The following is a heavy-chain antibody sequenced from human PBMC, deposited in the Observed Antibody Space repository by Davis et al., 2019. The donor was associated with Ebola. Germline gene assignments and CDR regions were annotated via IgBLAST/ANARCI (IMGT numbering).Heavy chain of an antibody. D-gene: IGHD2-2*01. Sequence: GESLKTSCAASGFTFSSYAMSWVRQAPGKGLEWVSAISGSGGSTYYADSVKGRFTISRDNSKNTLYLQMNSLRAEDTAVYYCAKGVDIVVVPAAPEHYYYYGMDVWGQGTTVTVSS. CDR1: GFTFSSYA. CDR3: AKGVDIVVVPAAPEHYYYYGMDV. V-gene: IGHV3-23*01. J-gene: IGHJ6*02. CDR2: ISGSGGST.